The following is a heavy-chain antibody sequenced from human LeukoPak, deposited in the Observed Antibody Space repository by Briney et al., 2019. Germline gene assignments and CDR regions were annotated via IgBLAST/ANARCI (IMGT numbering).Heavy chain of an antibody. CDR3: ARTEGFRVNPLSVCDY. J-gene: IGHJ4*02. Sequence: SETLSLTCSVSGGSISSGGYYWSWIRQHPGKGLEWIGYVYHSGSTYYNPSVKSRVSISVDTSKNQFSLKLTSVAAADTAVYYCARTEGFRVNPLSVCDYWGQGTLVTVSS. D-gene: IGHD1-14*01. CDR1: GGSISSGGYY. V-gene: IGHV4-31*03. CDR2: VYHSGST.